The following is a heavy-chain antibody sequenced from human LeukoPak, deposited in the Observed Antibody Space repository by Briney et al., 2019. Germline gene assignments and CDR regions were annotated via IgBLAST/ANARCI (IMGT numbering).Heavy chain of an antibody. CDR3: ARAYGDYLDY. CDR1: GGSISSYY. Sequence: SETLSLTCTVSGGSISSYYWSWIRQPPGKGLEWIGYIYYSGSTNYNPSLKSRVTISVDTSKNQFSLKLSSVTAADTAVYYCARAYGDYLDYWGQGTLVTVSS. V-gene: IGHV4-59*01. CDR2: IYYSGST. D-gene: IGHD4-17*01. J-gene: IGHJ4*02.